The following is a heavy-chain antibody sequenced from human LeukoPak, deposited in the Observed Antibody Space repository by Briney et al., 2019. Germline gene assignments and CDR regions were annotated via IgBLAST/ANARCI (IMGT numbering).Heavy chain of an antibody. J-gene: IGHJ4*02. D-gene: IGHD6-19*01. CDR2: LYSGGST. CDR3: ARDPSGNLHFDY. Sequence: GGSLRLSCAASGFLVSSNYMNWVRQAPGKGLEWVSVLYSGGSTFYADSVKGRFTISRDTSKNTLYLHMNSLRADDTAVYYCARDPSGNLHFDYWGQGTLVTVSS. V-gene: IGHV3-53*01. CDR1: GFLVSSNY.